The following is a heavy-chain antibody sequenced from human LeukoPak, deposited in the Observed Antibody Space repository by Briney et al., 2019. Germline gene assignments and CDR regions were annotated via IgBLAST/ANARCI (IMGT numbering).Heavy chain of an antibody. J-gene: IGHJ2*01. CDR1: GFTLDDYT. CDR2: ISWDGGNT. D-gene: IGHD3-10*01. Sequence: GGSLRLSCAASGFTLDDYTMHWVRHAPGKGVEWVSLISWDGGNTYYADSVKGRFTISRDNSKNSLYLQMNSLRTEDTALYYCAKEVGSRPDYWYFDLWGRGTLVTVSS. CDR3: AKEVGSRPDYWYFDL. V-gene: IGHV3-43*01.